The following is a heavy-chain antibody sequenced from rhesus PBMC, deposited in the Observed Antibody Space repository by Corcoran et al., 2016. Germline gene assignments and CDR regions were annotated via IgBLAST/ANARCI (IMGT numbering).Heavy chain of an antibody. J-gene: IGHJ5-1*01. CDR2: ISGDSGYS. Sequence: EEQLVESGGGLVQPGGSLRLSCVASGFSFSDYYMNWIRQAPGKGLGWVSSISGDSGYSYDADSVKGRFTNSRDNAKNSLSLQMNSLKTEDTAVYYCTKGGVWGPGVLVTVSS. CDR1: GFSFSDYY. CDR3: TKGGV. V-gene: IGHV3S4*01.